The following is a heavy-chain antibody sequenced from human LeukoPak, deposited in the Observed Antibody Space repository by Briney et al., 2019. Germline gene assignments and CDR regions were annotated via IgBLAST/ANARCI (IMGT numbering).Heavy chain of an antibody. V-gene: IGHV3-7*03. D-gene: IGHD4-17*01. CDR2: IKQGGGEI. Sequence: GGSLRLSCAASGFTFSRYWMSWVRQVPRKGLVWVANIKQGGGEIYYVDSVKGRFTISRDNAKNSLYLQMNSLRAEDTALYYCAKALGLYGDYPFDAFDIWGQGTMVTVSS. CDR1: GFTFSRYW. J-gene: IGHJ3*02. CDR3: AKALGLYGDYPFDAFDI.